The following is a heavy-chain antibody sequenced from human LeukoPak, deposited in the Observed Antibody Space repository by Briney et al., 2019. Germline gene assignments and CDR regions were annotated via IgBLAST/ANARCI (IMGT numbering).Heavy chain of an antibody. CDR3: ATVHCSGGSCYSVKDAFDI. V-gene: IGHV1-24*01. Sequence: ASVTVSCKVSGYTLTELSMHWVRQAPGKGLEWMGGFDPEDGETIYAQKFQGRVTMTEDTSTDTAYMELSSLRSEDTAVYYCATVHCSGGSCYSVKDAFDIWGQGTMVTVSS. J-gene: IGHJ3*02. CDR1: GYTLTELS. CDR2: FDPEDGET. D-gene: IGHD2-15*01.